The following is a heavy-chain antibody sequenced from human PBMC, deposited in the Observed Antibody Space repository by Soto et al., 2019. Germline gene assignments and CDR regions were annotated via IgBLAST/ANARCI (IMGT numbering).Heavy chain of an antibody. CDR3: AKGALSTYFD. CDR1: EFTFSTYA. V-gene: IGHV3-23*01. CDR2: IGSGGSPT. J-gene: IGHJ4*02. D-gene: IGHD3-9*01. Sequence: PGGSLRLSCAASEFTFSTYAMSWVRQAPGKGLEWVSSIGSGGSPTCYADSVKGRFTISRDNSKNTLYLQMNSLRAEDTAVYYCAKGALSTYFDWGQGTLVTVSS.